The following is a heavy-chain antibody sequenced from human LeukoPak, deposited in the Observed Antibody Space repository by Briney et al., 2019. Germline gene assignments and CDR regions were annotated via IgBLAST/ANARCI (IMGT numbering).Heavy chain of an antibody. CDR2: IIPIFGTA. CDR3: ARDRWIQLWLQAGTFDY. D-gene: IGHD5-18*01. V-gene: IGHV1-69*05. Sequence: SVKVSCKASGGTFSSYAISWVRQAPGQGLEWMGGIIPIFGTASYAQKFQGRVTITTDESTSTAYMELSSLRSEDTAVYYCARDRWIQLWLQAGTFDYWGQGTLVTVSS. J-gene: IGHJ4*02. CDR1: GGTFSSYA.